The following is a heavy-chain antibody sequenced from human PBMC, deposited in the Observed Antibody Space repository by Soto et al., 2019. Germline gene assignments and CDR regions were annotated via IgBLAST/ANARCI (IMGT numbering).Heavy chain of an antibody. CDR2: ILPLSGTS. CDR1: GGTFSAYA. Sequence: SVEVSCKASGGTFSAYAISWVRQAPGQGLEWMGGILPLSGTSNYTQRFQGRVMITADKSTSTAYMELSSLRSDDTAVYYCARTNTTKYYDYVWGDYRREGMGDWGKGTTVPVS. V-gene: IGHV1-69*06. J-gene: IGHJ6*04. CDR3: ARTNTTKYYDYVWGDYRREGMGD. D-gene: IGHD3-16*02.